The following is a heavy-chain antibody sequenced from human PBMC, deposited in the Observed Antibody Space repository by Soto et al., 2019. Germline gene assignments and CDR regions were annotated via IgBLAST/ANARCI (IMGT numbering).Heavy chain of an antibody. CDR1: GFTFSSYA. Sequence: GGSLRLSCAASGFTFSSYAMRWVRQAPGKGLEWVSTVSGGGGSTYYADSVKGRFTISRDNSKNTLYVQMNSLRAEDTAVYYCAKGYCSSDSCYMEYFHQWGQGTLVTVSS. V-gene: IGHV3-23*01. CDR2: VSGGGGST. J-gene: IGHJ1*01. D-gene: IGHD2-2*02. CDR3: AKGYCSSDSCYMEYFHQ.